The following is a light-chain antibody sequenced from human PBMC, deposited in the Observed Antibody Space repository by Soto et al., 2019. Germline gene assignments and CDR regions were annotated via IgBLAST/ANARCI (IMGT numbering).Light chain of an antibody. Sequence: QSALTQPASVSGSPGQSITISCTGTSSDVGGYDYVSWYQQHPGKAPKLMIYDVSNRPSGVSNRFSGSKSGNTASLTISGLQDEDDADYYCSSYTSSITLGVFGTGTKVTVL. CDR1: SSDVGGYDY. CDR3: SSYTSSITLGV. CDR2: DVS. V-gene: IGLV2-14*01. J-gene: IGLJ1*01.